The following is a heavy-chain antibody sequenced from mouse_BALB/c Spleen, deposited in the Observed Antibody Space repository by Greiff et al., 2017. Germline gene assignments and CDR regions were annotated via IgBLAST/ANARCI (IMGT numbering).Heavy chain of an antibody. D-gene: IGHD1-1*01. V-gene: IGHV10-1*02. CDR1: GFTFNTYA. J-gene: IGHJ2*01. CDR2: IRSKSNNYAT. Sequence: EVKLVESGGGLVQPTGSLKLSCAASGFTFNTYAMNWVRQAPGKGLEWVARIRSKSNNYATYYAESVKDRFTISRDDSQSMLYLQMNNLKTEDTAMYYCVRHFDYYPYYFDYWGQGTTLTVSA. CDR3: VRHFDYYPYYFDY.